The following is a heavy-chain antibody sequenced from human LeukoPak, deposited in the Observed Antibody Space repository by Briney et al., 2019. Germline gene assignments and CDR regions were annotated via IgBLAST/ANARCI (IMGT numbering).Heavy chain of an antibody. CDR1: GFTFSSYA. Sequence: GGSLRLSCAASGFTFSSYAMNWVCQAPGKGLGWVSGISGSGGSTYYADFVKGRCTISRDNSKNTLYLQINSLRVEDTAVYYCAKGQGDCSGTSCREWGQGTLVTVSS. V-gene: IGHV3-23*01. D-gene: IGHD2-2*01. J-gene: IGHJ4*02. CDR3: AKGQGDCSGTSCRE. CDR2: ISGSGGST.